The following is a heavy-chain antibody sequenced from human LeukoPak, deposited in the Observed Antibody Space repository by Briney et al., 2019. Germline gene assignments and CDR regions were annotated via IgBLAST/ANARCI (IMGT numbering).Heavy chain of an antibody. CDR3: ARDGEYYDSSGSYFDY. CDR1: GYTFTTYY. Sequence: ASVKVSCRASGYTFTTYYMHWVRQAPGQGLEWMGILNPSSGSTSYAQRFQGRVTMTRDTSTSTFYMELRSLKSEDTAVYYCARDGEYYDSSGSYFDYWGQGTAVTVSS. V-gene: IGHV1-46*01. D-gene: IGHD3-22*01. J-gene: IGHJ4*02. CDR2: LNPSSGST.